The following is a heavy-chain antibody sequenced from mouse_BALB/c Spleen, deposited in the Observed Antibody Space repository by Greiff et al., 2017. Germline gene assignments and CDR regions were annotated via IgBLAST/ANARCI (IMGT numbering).Heavy chain of an antibody. CDR2: INSNGGST. Sequence: EVKLMESGGGLVQPGGSLKLSCAASGFTFSSYGMSWVRQTPDKRLELVATINSNGGSTYYPDSVKGRFTISRDNAKNTLYLQMSSLKSEDTAMYYCARDHWDKNFDYWGQGTTLTVSS. V-gene: IGHV5-6-3*01. J-gene: IGHJ2*01. D-gene: IGHD4-1*01. CDR3: ARDHWDKNFDY. CDR1: GFTFSSYG.